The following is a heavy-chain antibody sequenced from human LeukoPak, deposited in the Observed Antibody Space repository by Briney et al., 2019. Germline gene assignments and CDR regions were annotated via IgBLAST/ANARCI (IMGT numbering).Heavy chain of an antibody. J-gene: IGHJ3*02. CDR2: ISAHNGDT. CDR1: GYTFIKYG. Sequence: ASMKGSCKACGYTFIKYGISWVGQAPGQGLEWMGWISAHNGDTNYAQKFQGRVTMTTDTSTRTIYMDLRSLRSDDTAVYYCARELREELAPEVETDAFDIWGQGTMVTVSS. D-gene: IGHD5-24*01. CDR3: ARELREELAPEVETDAFDI. V-gene: IGHV1-18*01.